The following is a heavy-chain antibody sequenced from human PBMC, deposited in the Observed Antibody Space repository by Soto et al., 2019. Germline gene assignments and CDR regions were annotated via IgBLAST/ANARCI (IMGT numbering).Heavy chain of an antibody. D-gene: IGHD2-15*01. J-gene: IGHJ3*02. Sequence: SETLSLTCAIYGGSFRSYYWSWIRQPPGKGLEWIGEINESGSANYNPSLKSRVTISVDTSKNQFSLNLRSVTAADTAMYYCARQFVVVVVATTRDAFEIWGQGTIVTVSS. V-gene: IGHV4-34*01. CDR2: INESGSA. CDR3: ARQFVVVVVATTRDAFEI. CDR1: GGSFRSYY.